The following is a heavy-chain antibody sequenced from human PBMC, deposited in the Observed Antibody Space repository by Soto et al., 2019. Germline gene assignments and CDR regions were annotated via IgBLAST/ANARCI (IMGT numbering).Heavy chain of an antibody. CDR2: IYYSGST. Sequence: PSETLSLTCTVSVGSISRSSYYWFWIRQPPGKGLEWIGSIYYSGSTYYNPSLKSRVTISVDTSKNQFSLKLSSVTAADTAVYYCASQPNYYDSSGYYLYYFDYWGQGTLVTVSS. J-gene: IGHJ4*02. V-gene: IGHV4-39*01. CDR1: VGSISRSSYY. D-gene: IGHD3-22*01. CDR3: ASQPNYYDSSGYYLYYFDY.